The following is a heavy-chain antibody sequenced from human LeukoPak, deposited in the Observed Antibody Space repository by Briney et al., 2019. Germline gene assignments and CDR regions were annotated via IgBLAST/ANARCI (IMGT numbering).Heavy chain of an antibody. J-gene: IGHJ4*02. CDR2: INGDGTST. CDR1: GFTFSSYW. V-gene: IGHV3-74*01. CDR3: TRQGKEVTNDY. D-gene: IGHD4-17*01. Sequence: QPGGSLRLSCVASGFTFSSYWMHWVRQVPGKGLVWVSRINGDGTSTSYADSVKGRFTITRDSAENTLYLQMNSLRAEDTAVYYCTRQGKEVTNDYWGQGTLVTVSS.